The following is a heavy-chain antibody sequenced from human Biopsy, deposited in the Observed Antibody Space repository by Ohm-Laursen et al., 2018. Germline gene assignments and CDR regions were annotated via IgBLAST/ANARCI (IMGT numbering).Heavy chain of an antibody. CDR1: DFTVSENY. CDR3: ARDWGGDYGGNIDYYYFYGMDV. CDR2: ISRSGSII. D-gene: IGHD4-23*01. V-gene: IGHV3-11*01. J-gene: IGHJ6*02. Sequence: GSLRLSCAASDFTVSENYFTWVRQAPGQGLEWLSYISRSGSIIDYADSVKGRFTISRDNAQNTLYLQMNSLRADDTAVYYCARDWGGDYGGNIDYYYFYGMDVWGQGTTVTVSS.